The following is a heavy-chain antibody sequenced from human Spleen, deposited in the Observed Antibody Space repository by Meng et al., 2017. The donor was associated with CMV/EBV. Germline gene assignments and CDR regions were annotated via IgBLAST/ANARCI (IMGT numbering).Heavy chain of an antibody. Sequence: LHLQESGPGLVNPSETPPITGPISGGSITSTSSYWGWVRQPPGKGLEWIGSIYYRGSTNYNPSLKSRISMSVDMSKNQFSLKVNSVTAADTAIYYCVISSHNWGQGTLVTVSS. J-gene: IGHJ4*02. V-gene: IGHV4-39*05. CDR2: IYYRGST. CDR3: VISSHN. CDR1: GGSITSTSSY. D-gene: IGHD3-3*02.